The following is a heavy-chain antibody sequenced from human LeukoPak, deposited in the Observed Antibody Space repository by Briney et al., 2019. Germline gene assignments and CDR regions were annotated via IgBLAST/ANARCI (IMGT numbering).Heavy chain of an antibody. CDR3: ARDKDYYEDHAVY. V-gene: IGHV3-30-3*01. CDR2: MSYDGSNK. Sequence: GGSLRLSCAASGFTFRSYSMHWVRQAPGKGLEWVAVMSYDGSNKYYADSVKGRFTVSRDNSKNTLYLQMNSLRAEDTAVYYCARDKDYYEDHAVYWGQGTLVTVSS. D-gene: IGHD3-22*01. J-gene: IGHJ4*02. CDR1: GFTFRSYS.